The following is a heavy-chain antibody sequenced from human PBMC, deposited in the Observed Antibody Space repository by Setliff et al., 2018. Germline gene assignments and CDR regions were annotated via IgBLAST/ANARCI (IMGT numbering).Heavy chain of an antibody. CDR2: IRSKSDSYAT. V-gene: IGHV3-73*01. J-gene: IGHJ3*02. D-gene: IGHD6-13*01. Sequence: PGGSLRLSCAASGFSFGGHDMHWVRQASGKGLEWVGRIRSKSDSYATIYAASVRGRFTISRDDSKNTAYLQMNSLKTEDTAVYYCAAAPAGSDVFDMWGQGTMVTVSS. CDR1: GFSFGGHD. CDR3: AAAPAGSDVFDM.